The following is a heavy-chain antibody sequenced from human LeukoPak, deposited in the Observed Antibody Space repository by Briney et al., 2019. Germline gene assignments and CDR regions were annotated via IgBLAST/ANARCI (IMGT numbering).Heavy chain of an antibody. V-gene: IGHV3-30*02. CDR2: IRYDGSNK. CDR1: GFTFSSYG. CDR3: AKDDIVAAGTDYYYYYYMDV. J-gene: IGHJ6*03. Sequence: GGSLRLSCAASGFTFSSYGIHWVRQAPGKGLEWVAFIRYDGSNKYYADSVKGRFTISRDNSKNTLYLQMNSLRAEDTAVYYCAKDDIVAAGTDYYYYYYMDVWGKGTTVTISS. D-gene: IGHD6-13*01.